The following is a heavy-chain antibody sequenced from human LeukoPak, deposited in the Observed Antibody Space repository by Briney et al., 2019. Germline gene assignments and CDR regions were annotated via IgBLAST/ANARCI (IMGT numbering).Heavy chain of an antibody. Sequence: SETLSLTCTVSGGSISSYYWSWIRQPPGKGLEWIGYIYYSGTTRYNPSLKSRVTISLGTSKNQFSLKLSSVTAADTAVYYCARHGYCSGGSCYWDYWGQGTLVTVSS. CDR3: ARHGYCSGGSCYWDY. V-gene: IGHV4-59*08. CDR2: IYYSGTT. CDR1: GGSISSYY. D-gene: IGHD2-15*01. J-gene: IGHJ4*02.